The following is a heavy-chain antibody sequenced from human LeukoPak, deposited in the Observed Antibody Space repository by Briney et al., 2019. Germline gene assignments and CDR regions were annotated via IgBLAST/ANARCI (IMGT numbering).Heavy chain of an antibody. CDR1: GFTFSSYS. CDR3: ARDRAAAGNRNFDY. Sequence: GGSLRLSCAASGFTFSSYSMNWVRQAPGKGLEWVSSISSSSSYIYYADSVKGRFTISRDNAKNSLYLQMNSLRAEDTAVYYCARDRAAAGNRNFDYWGQGTLVTVSS. CDR2: ISSSSSYI. D-gene: IGHD6-13*01. V-gene: IGHV3-21*01. J-gene: IGHJ4*02.